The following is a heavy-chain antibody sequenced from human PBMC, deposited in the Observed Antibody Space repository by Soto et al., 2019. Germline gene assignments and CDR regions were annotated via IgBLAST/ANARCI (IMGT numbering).Heavy chain of an antibody. J-gene: IGHJ6*04. Sequence: WGSLRLSCAASGFTFSSYSMNWVRQAPGKGLEWVSSISSSSSYIYYADSVKGRFTISRDNAKNSLYLQMNSLRAEDTAVYYCARDQGPLNMDVWGKGTTVTVSS. V-gene: IGHV3-21*01. CDR3: ARDQGPLNMDV. CDR1: GFTFSSYS. CDR2: ISSSSSYI.